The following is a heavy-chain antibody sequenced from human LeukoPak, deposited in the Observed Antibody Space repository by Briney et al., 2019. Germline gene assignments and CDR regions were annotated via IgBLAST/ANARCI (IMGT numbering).Heavy chain of an antibody. CDR3: ARSELGYNHHYMDV. D-gene: IGHD3-10*01. J-gene: IGHJ6*03. V-gene: IGHV3-21*01. CDR2: ISSSSSYV. CDR1: GFTFSSYS. Sequence: GGSLRLSCAASGFTFSSYSMNWVRQAPGKGLEWVSSISSSSSYVYYADSVKGRFTISRDNAKNSLYLQMNSLRAEDTAVYYCARSELGYNHHYMDVWGKGTTVTISS.